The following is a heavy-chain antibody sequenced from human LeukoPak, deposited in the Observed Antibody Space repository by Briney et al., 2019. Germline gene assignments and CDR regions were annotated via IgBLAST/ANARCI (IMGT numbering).Heavy chain of an antibody. CDR2: INHSGST. D-gene: IGHD5-24*01. J-gene: IGHJ6*02. CDR1: GGSFSGYY. V-gene: IGHV4-34*01. Sequence: SETLSLTCAVYGGSFSGYYWSWIRQPPGKGLEWIGEINHSGSTNYNPSLKSRVTISVDTSKNQFSLKLSSVTAADTAVYYCARDRVERWLQSYGMDVWGQGTTVTVSS. CDR3: ARDRVERWLQSYGMDV.